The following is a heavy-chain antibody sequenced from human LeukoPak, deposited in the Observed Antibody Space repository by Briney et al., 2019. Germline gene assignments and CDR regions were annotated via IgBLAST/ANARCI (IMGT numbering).Heavy chain of an antibody. D-gene: IGHD5-18*01. V-gene: IGHV3-30*02. CDR3: AKGSGSSLDIDY. Sequence: GGSLRLSCEASGFTFSSFGMHWVSQAPGKGLEWVAFIRTDGSKKYYGDSVKGRFTISRDNSKNTLYLQMNSLSAEDTAVYYCAKGSGSSLDIDYWGQGTLVTVSS. CDR2: IRTDGSKK. CDR1: GFTFSSFG. J-gene: IGHJ4*02.